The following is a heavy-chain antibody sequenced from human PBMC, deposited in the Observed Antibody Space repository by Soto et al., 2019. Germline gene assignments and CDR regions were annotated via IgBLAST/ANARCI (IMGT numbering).Heavy chain of an antibody. CDR1: GGSISSGDYY. D-gene: IGHD4-17*01. CDR3: ASRTDYGDYAVGDNWFDP. CDR2: IYYSGST. Sequence: SETLSLTCTVSGGSISSGDYYWSWIRQPPGKGLEWIGYIYYSGSTYYNPSLKSRVTISVDTSKNQFSLKLSSVTAADTAVYYCASRTDYGDYAVGDNWFDPWGQGTLVTVSS. J-gene: IGHJ5*02. V-gene: IGHV4-30-4*01.